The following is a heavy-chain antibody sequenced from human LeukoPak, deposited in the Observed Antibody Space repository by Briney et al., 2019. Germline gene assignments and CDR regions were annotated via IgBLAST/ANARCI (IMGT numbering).Heavy chain of an antibody. CDR1: GFTFSSYG. Sequence: GRSLRLSCAASGFTFSSYGMHWVRQAPGKGLEWVAVIWYDGSNKYYADSVKGRFTVSRDNSKNILYLQMNSLRAEDTAVYYCARDGQWPQGWFDPWGQGTLATVSS. D-gene: IGHD6-19*01. CDR3: ARDGQWPQGWFDP. J-gene: IGHJ5*02. CDR2: IWYDGSNK. V-gene: IGHV3-33*01.